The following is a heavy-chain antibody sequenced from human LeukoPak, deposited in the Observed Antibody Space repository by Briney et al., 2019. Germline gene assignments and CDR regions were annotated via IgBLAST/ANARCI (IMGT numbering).Heavy chain of an antibody. CDR2: IYSGGST. D-gene: IGHD1-26*01. V-gene: IGHV3-66*01. J-gene: IGHJ4*02. CDR3: ARDWLGIVGAKATTGGLDY. CDR1: GFTFSSYA. Sequence: GGSLRLSCAASGFTFSSYAMNWVRQAPGKGLEWVSVIYSGGSTYYADSVKGRFTISRDNSKNTLYLQMNSLRAEDTAVYYCARDWLGIVGAKATTGGLDYWGQGTLVTVSS.